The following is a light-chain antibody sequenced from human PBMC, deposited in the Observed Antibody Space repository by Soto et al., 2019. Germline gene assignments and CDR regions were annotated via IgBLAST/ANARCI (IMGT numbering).Light chain of an antibody. CDR1: QSAGNF. CDR3: QQYGYSPIT. Sequence: IVMTQSPATLSVSPWETASLSCRASQSAGNFLAWYQQKPGQAPRLLIYAASSRATGSPDRFSGGGSGTDFTLTISRLEPEDFAVYYCQQYGYSPITFGQGTRLEIK. CDR2: AAS. V-gene: IGKV3-20*01. J-gene: IGKJ5*01.